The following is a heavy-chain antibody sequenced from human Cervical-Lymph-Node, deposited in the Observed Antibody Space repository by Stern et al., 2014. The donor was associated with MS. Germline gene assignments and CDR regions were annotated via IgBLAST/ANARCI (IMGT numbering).Heavy chain of an antibody. CDR2: IFPVFGTP. D-gene: IGHD6-13*01. Sequence: VLLVQSGAEVTKPGSSVKVSCQASGGTFSKFPSSWVRQAPGQGLEWMGGIFPVFGTPTYAHDCRGMFTITADVSTITVYRELSSLRSNDTAVYYCALSSETSDRWYSLGYDLWGQGTLVTVSS. CDR3: ALSSETSDRWYSLGYDL. V-gene: IGHV1-69*01. CDR1: GGTFSKFP. J-gene: IGHJ5*02.